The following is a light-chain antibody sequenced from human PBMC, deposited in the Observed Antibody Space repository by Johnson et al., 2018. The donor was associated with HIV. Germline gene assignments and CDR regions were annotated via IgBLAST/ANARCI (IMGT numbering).Light chain of an antibody. V-gene: IGLV1-51*02. CDR3: GTWDSTFYV. J-gene: IGLJ1*01. CDR1: SSNIGNNY. CDR2: ENN. Sequence: QSVLTQPPSVSAAPGQKVNISCSGSSSNIGNNYVSWYQQLPGTAPKLLIYENNKRPSGIPDRFSGSKSGTSATLGITGLQTGDEADYYCGTWDSTFYVFGTGTKVTVL.